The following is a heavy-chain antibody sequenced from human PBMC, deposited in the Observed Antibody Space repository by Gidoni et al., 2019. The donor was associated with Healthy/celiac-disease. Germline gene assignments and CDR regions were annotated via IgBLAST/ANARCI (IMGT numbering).Heavy chain of an antibody. Sequence: QVQLQESGPGLVKPSETLSLTCTVSGGSISSYYWSWIRQPPGKGLEWIGYIYYSGSTNYNPSLKSRVTISVDTSKNQFSLKLSSVTAADTAVYYCARGATFLFRYYYYGMDVWGQGTTVTVSS. J-gene: IGHJ6*02. CDR1: GGSISSYY. V-gene: IGHV4-59*01. CDR2: IYYSGST. CDR3: ARGATFLFRYYYYGMDV. D-gene: IGHD5-12*01.